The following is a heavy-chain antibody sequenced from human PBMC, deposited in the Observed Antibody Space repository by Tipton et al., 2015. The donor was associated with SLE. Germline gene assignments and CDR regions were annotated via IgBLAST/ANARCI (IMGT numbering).Heavy chain of an antibody. D-gene: IGHD6-13*01. CDR3: ARGADSSSAGVYYYYGMDV. Sequence: TLSLTCKVSGGSISSHYWSWIRQSPGKGLEWIGYIYYSGSTNYNPSLKSRVSISIDTSENHFSLKLSSVTAADTAVYFCARGADSSSAGVYYYYGMDVWGQGTTVTVSS. CDR1: GGSISSHY. J-gene: IGHJ6*02. V-gene: IGHV4-59*11. CDR2: IYYSGST.